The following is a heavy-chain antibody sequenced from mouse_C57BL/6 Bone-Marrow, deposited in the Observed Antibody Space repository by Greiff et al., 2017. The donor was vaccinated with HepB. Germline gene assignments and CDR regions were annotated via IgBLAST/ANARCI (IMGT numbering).Heavy chain of an antibody. CDR2: INPGSGGT. D-gene: IGHD1-1*01. CDR3: ARLATTVAEGYFDV. J-gene: IGHJ1*03. Sequence: QVQLQQSGAELVRPGTSVKVSCKASGYAFTNYLIEWVKQRPGQGLEWIGVINPGSGGTNYNEKFKGKATLTADKSSSTAYMQLSSLTSEDSAVYFCARLATTVAEGYFDVGGTGTTVTVSS. CDR1: GYAFTNYL. V-gene: IGHV1-54*01.